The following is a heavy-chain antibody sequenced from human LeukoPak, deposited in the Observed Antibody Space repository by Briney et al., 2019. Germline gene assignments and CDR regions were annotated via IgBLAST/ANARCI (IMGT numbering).Heavy chain of an antibody. CDR1: GFTFSSYW. V-gene: IGHV3-74*01. CDR2: INPGGSSI. J-gene: IGHJ4*02. CDR3: ARSNQADDY. Sequence: GGSLRLSCAASGFTFSSYWMHWVRQPRGKGLVWVARINPGGSSITYADSVKGRFTISRDNAKNTLYLQMDSLRAEDTGVYYCARSNQADDYWGQGTLVTVSS. D-gene: IGHD1-14*01.